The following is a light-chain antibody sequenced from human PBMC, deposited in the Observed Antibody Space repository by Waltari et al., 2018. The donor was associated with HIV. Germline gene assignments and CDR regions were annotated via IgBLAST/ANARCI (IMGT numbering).Light chain of an antibody. V-gene: IGLV7-46*01. CDR1: TGPVTSGHH. CDR2: DTT. J-gene: IGLJ3*02. Sequence: QAVVTQEPSLTVSPGGTVTLTCGSSTGPVTSGHHPYWFQQRPGQAPRPLIYDTTNKHSWPPARFSGSLLGGKPALTLSGAQPEDEAEYYCLLSYAGPRPWVFGGGTKVTVL. CDR3: LLSYAGPRPWV.